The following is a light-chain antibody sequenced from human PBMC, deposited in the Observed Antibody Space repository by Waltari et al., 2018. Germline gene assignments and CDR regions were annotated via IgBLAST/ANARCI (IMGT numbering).Light chain of an antibody. Sequence: QSVLTQPPSVSGAPGQRVTISCTGSSSNIGAGHDVHWYQHLPGTAPKLLIYANHNRPSGVPDRFSGPQSGTSASLASTGLQAEGEADYYCQSYDSSLSGYVFGTGTTVTVL. CDR1: SSNIGAGHD. CDR2: ANH. J-gene: IGLJ1*01. CDR3: QSYDSSLSGYV. V-gene: IGLV1-40*01.